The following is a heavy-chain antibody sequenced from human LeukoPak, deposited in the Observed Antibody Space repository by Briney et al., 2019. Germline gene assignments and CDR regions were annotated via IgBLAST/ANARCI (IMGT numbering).Heavy chain of an antibody. CDR3: ARDRSRWGLLPFDS. J-gene: IGHJ4*02. CDR1: GGSISSRSYY. Sequence: KPSETLSLTCTVSGGSISSRSYYWGWIRQPPGKGLEWIANIYYSGDTYYNPSLKSRVTILVDTSKNQFSLKLSSVAAADTAVYYCARDRSRWGLLPFDSWGQGTLVTVSS. D-gene: IGHD4/OR15-4a*01. CDR2: IYYSGDT. V-gene: IGHV4-39*07.